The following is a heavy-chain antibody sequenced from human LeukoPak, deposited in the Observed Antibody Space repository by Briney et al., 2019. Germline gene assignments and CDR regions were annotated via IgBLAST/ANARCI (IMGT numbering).Heavy chain of an antibody. J-gene: IGHJ5*02. CDR3: ARDRKGYCSSTSCYYWFDP. D-gene: IGHD2-2*01. Sequence: SETLSLTCTVSGDSISSGNYYWSWIRHPPGKGLEWIGEINHSGSTNYNPSLKSRVTISVDTSKNQFSLKLSSVTAADTAVYYCARDRKGYCSSTSCYYWFDPWGQGTLVTVSS. V-gene: IGHV4-39*07. CDR2: INHSGST. CDR1: GDSISSGNYY.